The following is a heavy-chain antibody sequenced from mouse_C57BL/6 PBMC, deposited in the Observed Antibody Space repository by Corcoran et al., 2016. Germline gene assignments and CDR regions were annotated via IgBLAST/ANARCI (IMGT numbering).Heavy chain of an antibody. V-gene: IGHV9-3*01. J-gene: IGHJ2*01. CDR3: ARDDSRY. CDR1: GYTFTTYG. D-gene: IGHD2-4*01. Sequence: QIQLVQSGPELKKPGETVKISCKASGYTFTTYGMSWVKQAPGKGLKWMGWINTYSGVPTYADDFKGRFAFSLETSASTAYLQINNLKNEDTATYFCARDDSRYWGQGTTLTVSS. CDR2: INTYSGVP.